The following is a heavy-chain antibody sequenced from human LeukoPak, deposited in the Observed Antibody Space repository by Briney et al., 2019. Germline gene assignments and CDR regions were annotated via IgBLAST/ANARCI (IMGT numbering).Heavy chain of an antibody. Sequence: GGSLRLPCAASGFTFSSYSMNWVRQAPGKGLEWVSSISSSSSYIYYADSVKGRFTISRDNAKNSLYLQMNSLRAEDTALYYCAKAGGYTPGNAFDIWGQGTMVTVSS. CDR2: ISSSSSYI. V-gene: IGHV3-21*04. CDR1: GFTFSSYS. CDR3: AKAGGYTPGNAFDI. J-gene: IGHJ3*02. D-gene: IGHD5-12*01.